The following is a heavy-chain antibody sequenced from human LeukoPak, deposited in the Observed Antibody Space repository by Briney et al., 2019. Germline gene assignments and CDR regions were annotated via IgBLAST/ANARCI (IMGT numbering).Heavy chain of an antibody. D-gene: IGHD3-22*01. J-gene: IGHJ4*02. CDR2: FDPEDGET. V-gene: IGHV1-24*01. CDR3: AARGHHGALTMIVVEPFDY. CDR1: GYTLTELS. Sequence: ASVKVSCTVSGYTLTELSMHWVRQAPGKGLEWMGGFDPEDGETIYAQKFQGRVTTTEDTSTDTAYMELSSLRSEDTAVYYCAARGHHGALTMIVVEPFDYWGQGTLVTVSS.